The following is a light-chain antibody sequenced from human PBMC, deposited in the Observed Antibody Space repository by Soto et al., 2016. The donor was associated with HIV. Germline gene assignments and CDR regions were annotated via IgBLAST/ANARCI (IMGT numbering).Light chain of an antibody. V-gene: IGKV1-5*03. Sequence: DIQMTQSPSTLSASIGDRVTITCRASQDIVDWLAWYQQEPGKTPNLLIYRASNFKSGVPSRFSGTGSGTEFTLTISSLQPADFATYYCQQYDTYPLTFGGRDQGWRAN. CDR1: QDIVDW. CDR2: RAS. J-gene: IGKJ4*01. CDR3: QQYDTYPLT.